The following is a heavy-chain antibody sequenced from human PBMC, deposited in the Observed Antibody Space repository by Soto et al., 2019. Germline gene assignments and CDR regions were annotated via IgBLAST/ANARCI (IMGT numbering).Heavy chain of an antibody. V-gene: IGHV4-59*01. Sequence: PSETLSLTCTVIGGSLSGYYWSWIRPPPGKGLEWIGYIYYSGSTNYNPSLKSRVTISVDTSKNQFSLKLSSVTAADTAVYYCARTPQLWSLVGGHWFDPWGQGNLVTVSA. D-gene: IGHD5-18*01. CDR2: IYYSGST. CDR1: GGSLSGYY. CDR3: ARTPQLWSLVGGHWFDP. J-gene: IGHJ5*02.